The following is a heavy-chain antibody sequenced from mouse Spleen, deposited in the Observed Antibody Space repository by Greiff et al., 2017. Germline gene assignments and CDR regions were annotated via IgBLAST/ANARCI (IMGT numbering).Heavy chain of an antibody. CDR1: GFTFSSYA. D-gene: IGHD1-1*01. CDR2: ISDGGSYT. Sequence: EVHLVESGGGLVKPGGSLKLSCAASGFTFSSYAMSWVRQTPEKRLEWVATISDGGSYTYYPDNVKGRFTISRDNAKNNLYLQMSHLKSEDTAMYYCARDRYYYGSYWYFDVWGTGTTVTVSS. J-gene: IGHJ1*03. CDR3: ARDRYYYGSYWYFDV. V-gene: IGHV5-4*01.